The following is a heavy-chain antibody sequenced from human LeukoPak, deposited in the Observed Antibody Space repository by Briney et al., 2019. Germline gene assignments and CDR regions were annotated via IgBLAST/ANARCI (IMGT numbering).Heavy chain of an antibody. V-gene: IGHV4-59*01. Sequence: SETLSLTCTVSGASISSYYWSWIRQPPGKGLEWIGYIYYSGNTNPNPSLKSRVTIPIDTSKNQFSLRLSPVTAADTAVYYCARVRPDTWYFDLWGRGTLVTVSS. J-gene: IGHJ2*01. CDR3: ARVRPDTWYFDL. CDR1: GASISSYY. CDR2: IYYSGNT.